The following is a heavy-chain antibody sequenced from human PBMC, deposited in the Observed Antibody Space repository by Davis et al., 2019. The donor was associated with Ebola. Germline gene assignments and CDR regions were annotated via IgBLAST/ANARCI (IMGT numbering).Heavy chain of an antibody. CDR3: ARDSCISTSCYYYYYGMDV. V-gene: IGHV1-18*04. Sequence: ASVQVSCKASGYTFTSYGISWVRQAPGQGLEWMGWISAYNGNTNYAQKLQGRVTMTTDTSTSTAYMELRSLRSDDTAVYYCARDSCISTSCYYYYYGMDVWGQGTTVTVSS. D-gene: IGHD2-2*01. CDR2: ISAYNGNT. J-gene: IGHJ6*02. CDR1: GYTFTSYG.